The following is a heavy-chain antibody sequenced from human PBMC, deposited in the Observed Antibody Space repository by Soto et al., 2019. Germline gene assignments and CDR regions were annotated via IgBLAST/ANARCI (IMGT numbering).Heavy chain of an antibody. D-gene: IGHD5-18*01. CDR2: ISSDGSST. CDR3: ARGSRGYSYGYNDY. CDR1: GFTFSAYW. J-gene: IGHJ4*02. V-gene: IGHV3-74*01. Sequence: EVQLLESGGGLVQPGGSLRLSCAASGFTFSAYWMHWVRQAPGKGLVWVSRISSDGSSTTYADCAEDRVIISRDNAKNTLYLQLNSLRAEDTAVYYCARGSRGYSYGYNDYWGQGTLVSVSS.